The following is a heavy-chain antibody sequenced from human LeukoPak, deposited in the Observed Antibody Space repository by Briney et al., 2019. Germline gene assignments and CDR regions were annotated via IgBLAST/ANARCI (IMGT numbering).Heavy chain of an antibody. CDR3: AAGYSSSWFHAFDI. CDR2: IYTSGST. D-gene: IGHD6-13*01. Sequence: SETLSLTCTVSGGSISSYYWSWIRQPAGKGLEWIGRIYTSGSTNYNPSLKSRVTMSVDTSKNQFSLKLSSVTATDTAVYYCAAGYSSSWFHAFDIWGQGTMVTVSS. CDR1: GGSISSYY. V-gene: IGHV4-4*07. J-gene: IGHJ3*02.